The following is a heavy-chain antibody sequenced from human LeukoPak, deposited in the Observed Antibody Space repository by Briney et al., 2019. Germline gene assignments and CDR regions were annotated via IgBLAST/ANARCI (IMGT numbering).Heavy chain of an antibody. J-gene: IGHJ4*02. D-gene: IGHD1-26*01. CDR1: GVSIKNYY. CDR2: VHNSGAT. Sequence: SETLSLTCTVSGVSIKNYYWSWIRQSSERGLEWIGYVHNSGATNYNPSLESRATMSIDTSRSQFSLILNSVTAADTAVYYCARLGSYSDCWGQGTLVTVST. V-gene: IGHV4-59*13. CDR3: ARLGSYSDC.